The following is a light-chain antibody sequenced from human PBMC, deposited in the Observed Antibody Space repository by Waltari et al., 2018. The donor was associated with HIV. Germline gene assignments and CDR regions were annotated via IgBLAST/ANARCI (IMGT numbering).Light chain of an antibody. CDR2: DGS. J-gene: IGLJ3*02. Sequence: QSALTQPASVSGSPGQSITISCTGTSSDVGGYNYVSWYQQHPGHAPKLMIYDGSNRPSGVSNRFSGSKSGNTASLTISGLQAEDEADYYCSSYTSNITRVFGGGTKLTVL. CDR1: SSDVGGYNY. V-gene: IGLV2-14*03. CDR3: SSYTSNITRV.